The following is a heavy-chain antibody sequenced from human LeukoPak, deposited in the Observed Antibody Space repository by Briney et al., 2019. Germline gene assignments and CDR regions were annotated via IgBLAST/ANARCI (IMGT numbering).Heavy chain of an antibody. J-gene: IGHJ4*02. CDR1: GGTFSSYA. D-gene: IGHD6-19*01. CDR3: ARGPTVALDY. CDR2: IIPIFGAA. V-gene: IGHV1-69*05. Sequence: ASVMVSCKASGGTFSSYAISWVRQAPGQGLEWMGGIIPIFGAANYAQKFQGRVTITTDESTSTAYMELSSLRSEDTAVYYCARGPTVALDYWGQGTLVTVSS.